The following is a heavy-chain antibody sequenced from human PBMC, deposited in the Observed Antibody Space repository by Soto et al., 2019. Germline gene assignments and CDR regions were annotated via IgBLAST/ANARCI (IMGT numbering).Heavy chain of an antibody. D-gene: IGHD3-22*01. CDR3: AKSGYYDSSGNFDS. CDR1: GFTFSNYA. J-gene: IGHJ4*02. CDR2: ISGSALNT. Sequence: GGSLRLSCAASGFTFSNYAMNWVRQAPGKGLEWVSGISGSALNTYYADSVEGRFAIFRGNSKNTVYLQMDSPRAEDTAVYYCAKSGYYDSSGNFDSWGRGTLVTSPQ. V-gene: IGHV3-23*01.